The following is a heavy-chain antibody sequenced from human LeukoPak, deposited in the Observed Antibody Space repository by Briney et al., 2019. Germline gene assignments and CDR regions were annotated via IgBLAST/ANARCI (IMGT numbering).Heavy chain of an antibody. CDR1: GYTFTRYY. Sequence: ASVKVSCKASGYTFTRYYLYWVRQAPGQGLEWMGLISPSGGDTNYAQKFQGRVTMTSDTSTNTVYMELSSLRSEDTAMYYCARDGITIFGVVPEIYGMDVWGQGTTVTVSS. CDR2: ISPSGGDT. V-gene: IGHV1-46*01. CDR3: ARDGITIFGVVPEIYGMDV. D-gene: IGHD3-3*01. J-gene: IGHJ6*02.